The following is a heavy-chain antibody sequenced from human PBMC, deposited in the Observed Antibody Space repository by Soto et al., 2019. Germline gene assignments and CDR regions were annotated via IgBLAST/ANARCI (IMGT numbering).Heavy chain of an antibody. V-gene: IGHV1-69*13. J-gene: IGHJ5*02. CDR3: ARKGPPNGRDLSGWLDP. CDR2: IIPIFGTA. D-gene: IGHD1-26*01. Sequence: SVKVSCKASGGTFSSYAISWVRQAPGQGLEWMGGIIPIFGTANYAQKFQGRVTITADESTSTAYMELSSLRSEDTAVYYCARKGPPNGRDLSGWLDPWGQGTLVTVSS. CDR1: GGTFSSYA.